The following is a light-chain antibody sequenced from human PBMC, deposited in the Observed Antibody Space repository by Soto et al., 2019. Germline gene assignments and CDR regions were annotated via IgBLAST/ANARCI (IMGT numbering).Light chain of an antibody. CDR3: SSYTSSSTV. CDR2: DVS. V-gene: IGLV2-14*03. J-gene: IGLJ3*02. CDR1: SSDVGGYNS. Sequence: QSVLTQPASVSGSPGQSITISCTGTSSDVGGYNSVSWYQQHPGKAPKLMIYDVSNRPSGVSNRFSGSKSGNTASLTISGLQAEDEADYYCSSYTSSSTVFAGGPKLTVL.